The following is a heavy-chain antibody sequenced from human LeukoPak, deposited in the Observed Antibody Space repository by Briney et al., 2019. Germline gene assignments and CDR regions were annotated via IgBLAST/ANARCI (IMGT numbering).Heavy chain of an antibody. Sequence: PSETLSLTCAVYGGSFSGYYWSWIRQPPGKGLEWIGEINHSGSTNYNPSLKSRVTISVDMSKNQFSLKLSSVTAADTAVYYCARGRFRILNWFDPWGQGTLVTVSS. CDR2: INHSGST. J-gene: IGHJ5*02. CDR1: GGSFSGYY. CDR3: ARGRFRILNWFDP. D-gene: IGHD2-15*01. V-gene: IGHV4-34*01.